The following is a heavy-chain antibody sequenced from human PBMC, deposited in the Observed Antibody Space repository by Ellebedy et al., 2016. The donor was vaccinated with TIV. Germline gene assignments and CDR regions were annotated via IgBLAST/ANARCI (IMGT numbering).Heavy chain of an antibody. CDR1: GYTFTSYG. J-gene: IGHJ6*03. D-gene: IGHD6-13*01. CDR3: ARVASSSWFNYYYYMDV. CDR2: ISAYNGNT. V-gene: IGHV1-18*01. Sequence: VSVKVSCXASGYTFTSYGISWVRQAPGQGLEWMGWISAYNGNTNYAQKLQGRVTMTTDTSTSTAYMELRSLRSDDTAVYYCARVASSSWFNYYYYMDVWGKGTTVTVSS.